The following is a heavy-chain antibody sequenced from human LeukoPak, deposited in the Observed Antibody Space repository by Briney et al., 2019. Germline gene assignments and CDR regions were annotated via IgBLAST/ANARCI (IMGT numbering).Heavy chain of an antibody. CDR1: GYTFTSYD. V-gene: IGHV1-8*01. CDR3: ARSLKLTPLRFDY. Sequence: ASVKVSCKASGYTFTSYDINWVRQATGQGLEWMGWMNPNSGNTGYAQKFQGRVTMTRNTSISTAYMELSSLRSEDTAVYYCARSLKLTPLRFDYWGQGTLVTVSS. CDR2: MNPNSGNT. J-gene: IGHJ4*02. D-gene: IGHD3-3*01.